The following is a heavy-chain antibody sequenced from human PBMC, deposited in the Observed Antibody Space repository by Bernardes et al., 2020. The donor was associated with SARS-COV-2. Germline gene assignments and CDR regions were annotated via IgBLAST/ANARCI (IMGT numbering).Heavy chain of an antibody. Sequence: ASVKVSCKASGYTFTSYGISWVRQAPGQGLEWMGWISAYNGNTNYAQKLQGRVTMTTDTSTSTAYMELRSLRSDDTAVYYCARDRYYDFWSGYFAYYYYYMDVWGKGTTVTVSS. CDR2: ISAYNGNT. CDR1: GYTFTSYG. J-gene: IGHJ6*03. CDR3: ARDRYYDFWSGYFAYYYYYMDV. V-gene: IGHV1-18*01. D-gene: IGHD3-3*01.